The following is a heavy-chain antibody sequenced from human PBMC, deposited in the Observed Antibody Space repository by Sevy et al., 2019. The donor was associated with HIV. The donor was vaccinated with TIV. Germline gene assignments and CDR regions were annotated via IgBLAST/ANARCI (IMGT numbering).Heavy chain of an antibody. D-gene: IGHD3-3*01. CDR1: GGSISSYY. CDR2: IYYSGST. J-gene: IGHJ4*02. CDR3: ARLLDRITIFGVVTTFDY. V-gene: IGHV4-59*08. Sequence: SESLSLTCTVSGGSISSYYWSWIRQPPGKGLEWIGYIYYSGSTNYNPSLKSRVTISVDTSKNQFSLKLSSVTAADTAVNYCARLLDRITIFGVVTTFDYWGQGTLVTVSS.